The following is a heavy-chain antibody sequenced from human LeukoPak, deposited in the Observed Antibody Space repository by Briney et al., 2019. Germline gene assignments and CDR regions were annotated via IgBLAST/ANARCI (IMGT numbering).Heavy chain of an antibody. J-gene: IGHJ4*02. CDR3: ARQTYYYDSSDYYYMGGFDY. D-gene: IGHD3-22*01. V-gene: IGHV3-11*01. Sequence: NPGGSLRLSFSAAGFSFSDNYMSWIRQAPGKGLEWVSSISSSGGIKSYADSVKGRFNISRDNAKNSLYLQMNSLRAEDTAVYYCARQTYYYDSSDYYYMGGFDYWGQGTLVTVSS. CDR2: ISSSGGIK. CDR1: GFSFSDNY.